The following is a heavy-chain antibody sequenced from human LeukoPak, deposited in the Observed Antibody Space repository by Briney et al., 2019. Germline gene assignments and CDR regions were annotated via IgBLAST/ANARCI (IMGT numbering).Heavy chain of an antibody. J-gene: IGHJ4*02. D-gene: IGHD6-19*01. V-gene: IGHV3-74*01. CDR3: TTGGGGYADNVAFDY. CDR1: EFTFSSYW. CDR2: IHSDGGST. Sequence: PGGSLRLSCGASEFTFSSYWMHWVRQAPGKGLVWVSRIHSDGGSTSYADSVKGRFTISRDNAKNTLYLQMNSLRAEDTAVYYYTTGGGGYADNVAFDYWGQGTLVTVSS.